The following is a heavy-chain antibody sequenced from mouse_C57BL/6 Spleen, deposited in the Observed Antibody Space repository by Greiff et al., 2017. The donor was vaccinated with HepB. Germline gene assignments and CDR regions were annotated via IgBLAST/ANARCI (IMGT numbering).Heavy chain of an antibody. J-gene: IGHJ1*03. V-gene: IGHV1-26*01. CDR2: INPNNGGT. D-gene: IGHD1-1*01. CDR1: GYTFTDYY. Sequence: VQLQQSGPELVKPGASVKISCKASGYTFTDYYMNWVKQSHGKSLEWIGDINPNNGGTSYNQKFKGKATLTVDKSSSTAYMELRSLTSEDSAVYYCARSISTVHWYFDVWGTGTTVTVSS. CDR3: ARSISTVHWYFDV.